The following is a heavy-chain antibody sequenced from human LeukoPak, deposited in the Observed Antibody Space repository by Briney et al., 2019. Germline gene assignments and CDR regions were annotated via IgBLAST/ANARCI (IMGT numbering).Heavy chain of an antibody. D-gene: IGHD1-14*01. Sequence: GGSLRLSCASSGFTFTYHWMSWVRQAPGKGLEWVANINEHGTSQFYGAAVQGRFTISRDNARHSVSLQMTSLRGEDTAIYFCSKHEGRSFGSWVQGTLVTVSS. J-gene: IGHJ4*02. CDR2: INEHGTSQ. CDR1: GFTFTYHW. CDR3: SKHEGRSFGS. V-gene: IGHV3-7*01.